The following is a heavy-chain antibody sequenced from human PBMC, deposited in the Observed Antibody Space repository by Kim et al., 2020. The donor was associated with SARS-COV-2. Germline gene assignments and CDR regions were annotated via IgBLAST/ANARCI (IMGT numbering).Heavy chain of an antibody. J-gene: IGHJ4*02. CDR3: ARERRSGTYYYFDY. Sequence: PPLKGRCTISVDTSKNQFSLKLNSGTAADTAVYYCARERRSGTYYYFDYWGQGTVVTVSS. D-gene: IGHD3-10*01. V-gene: IGHV4-59*01.